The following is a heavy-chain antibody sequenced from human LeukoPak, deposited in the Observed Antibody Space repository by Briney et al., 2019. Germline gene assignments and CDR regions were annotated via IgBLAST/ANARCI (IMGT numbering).Heavy chain of an antibody. CDR2: IHYSGST. V-gene: IGHV4-39*07. CDR3: ARRKSAAAGFDY. CDR1: GGSISSSSYY. D-gene: IGHD6-13*01. Sequence: SETLSLTCTVSGGSISSSSYYWGWIRQPPGKGLEWIGSIHYSGSTYYNPSLKSRVTISVDTSKNQFSLKLSSVTAADTAVYYCARRKSAAAGFDYWGQGTLVTVSS. J-gene: IGHJ4*02.